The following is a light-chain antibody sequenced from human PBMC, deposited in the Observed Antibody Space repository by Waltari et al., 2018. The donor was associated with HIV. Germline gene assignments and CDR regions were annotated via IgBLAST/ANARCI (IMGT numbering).Light chain of an antibody. J-gene: IGLJ2*01. CDR3: CSYAGIYTS. CDR1: ISDVGDYTY. Sequence: QSALTQPRSVSGSPGQSVTISCTETISDVGDYTYVSWYQHLPGKAPKLIIYDATKRPSGVPDRCSGSRSGNTASLSISGLQAEDEADYYCCSYAGIYTSFGGGTKLSVL. CDR2: DAT. V-gene: IGLV2-11*01.